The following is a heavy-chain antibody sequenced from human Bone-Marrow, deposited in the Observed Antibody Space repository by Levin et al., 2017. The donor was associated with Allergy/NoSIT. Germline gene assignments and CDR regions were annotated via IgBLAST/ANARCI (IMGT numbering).Heavy chain of an antibody. J-gene: IGHJ3*01. CDR3: AHRGSINRANGFDF. CDR2: LYWDDDT. V-gene: IGHV2-5*02. D-gene: IGHD1-14*01. Sequence: NASGPTLVKPTQTLTLTCSFSGFSLTRSAEGVGWIRQPPGGALEFLALLYWDDDTRYSPSLETRLSIARDTSKNRVVLTMTNMDPVDTGTYYCAHRGSINRANGFDFWGQGTMVNVSS. CDR1: GFSLTRSAEG.